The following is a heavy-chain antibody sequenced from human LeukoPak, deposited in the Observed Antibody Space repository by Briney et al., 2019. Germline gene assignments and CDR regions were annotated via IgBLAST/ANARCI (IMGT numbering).Heavy chain of an antibody. CDR1: GGSISSYY. CDR3: ARRPRGVIIKTWFDS. V-gene: IGHV4-59*12. Sequence: SETLSLTCTVSGGSISSYYWSWIRQPPGKGLEWIGYIYYSGSTNYNPSLKSRVTILLGTSKNQFSLNLSSVTAADTAVYYCARRPRGVIIKTWFDSWGQGTLVTVSS. D-gene: IGHD3-10*01. CDR2: IYYSGST. J-gene: IGHJ5*01.